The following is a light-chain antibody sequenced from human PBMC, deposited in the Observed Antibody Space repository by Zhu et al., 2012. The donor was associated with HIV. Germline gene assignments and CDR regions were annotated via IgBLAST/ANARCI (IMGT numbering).Light chain of an antibody. CDR3: QHYVPSPMYT. CDR1: QSVSSTY. V-gene: IGKV3-20*01. CDR2: DAS. J-gene: IGKJ2*01. Sequence: IVLTQSPGTLSLSPGERATLSCRASQSVSSTYLAWYQQKPGQAPRLLIHDASSRATDIPDRFSGSGSGTDFTLTISRLEPEDFAVYYCQHYVPSPMYTFGQGTKLEIK.